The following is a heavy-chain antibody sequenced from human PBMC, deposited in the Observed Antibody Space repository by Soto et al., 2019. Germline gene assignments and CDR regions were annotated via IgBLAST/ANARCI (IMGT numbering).Heavy chain of an antibody. J-gene: IGHJ4*02. CDR1: RGTFTNYA. CDR2: IMPFFGSG. Sequence: QVYLVQSGAEVKKPGPSVKVSCKALRGTFTNYAFSWVRQAPGQGLEWMGGIMPFFGSGNYAQKFQGRINITADASTSSVYLELTSLRSEDTAVYYCARDRARYYSHFVYWGQGTLVTVSS. CDR3: ARDRARYYSHFVY. V-gene: IGHV1-69*01. D-gene: IGHD3-10*01.